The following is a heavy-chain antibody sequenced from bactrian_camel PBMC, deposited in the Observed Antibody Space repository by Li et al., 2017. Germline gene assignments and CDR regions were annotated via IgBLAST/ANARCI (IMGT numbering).Heavy chain of an antibody. Sequence: VQLVESGGGSVQAGGSLRLSCVASGNTLTSSCMAWLRQVPGKPREMVARIDSDGSAAYSDFVKARFTISQDNVKNTVTLQMNSLKPEDTAIYYCAAAKGLPDLLRGGYLSARHNNYWGQGTQVTVS. CDR1: GNTLTSSC. J-gene: IGHJ4*01. D-gene: IGHD3*01. V-gene: IGHV3S53*01. CDR2: IDSDGSA. CDR3: AAAKGLPDLLRGGYLSARHNNY.